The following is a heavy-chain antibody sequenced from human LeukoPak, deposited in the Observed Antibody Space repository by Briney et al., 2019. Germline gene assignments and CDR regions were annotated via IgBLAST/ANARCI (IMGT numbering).Heavy chain of an antibody. CDR1: GYTFTSYG. D-gene: IGHD4-17*01. CDR2: MNPNSGNT. Sequence: ASVKVSCKASGYTFTSYGITWVRQATGQGLEWMGWMNPNSGNTGYAQKFQGRVTMTRNTSISTAYMELSSLRSEDTAVYYCARGFLYGDYTSNYYYYGMDVWGQGTTVTVSS. J-gene: IGHJ6*02. V-gene: IGHV1-8*02. CDR3: ARGFLYGDYTSNYYYYGMDV.